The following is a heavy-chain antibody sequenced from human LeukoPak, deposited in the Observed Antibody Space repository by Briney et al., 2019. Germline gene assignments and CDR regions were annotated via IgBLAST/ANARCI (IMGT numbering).Heavy chain of an antibody. J-gene: IGHJ4*02. D-gene: IGHD1-26*01. CDR2: IYYSGST. CDR3: ARRNKLRAVGATSFDY. Sequence: SETLSLTCTVSGGSISSSSYYWGWIRQPPGKGLEWIGSIYYSGSTYYNPSLKSRVTISVDTSKNQFSLKLSSVTAADTAVYYCARRNKLRAVGATSFDYWAREPWSPSPQ. CDR1: GGSISSSSYY. V-gene: IGHV4-39*01.